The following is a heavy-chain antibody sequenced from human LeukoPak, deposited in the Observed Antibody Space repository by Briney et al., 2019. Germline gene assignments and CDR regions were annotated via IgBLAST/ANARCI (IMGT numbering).Heavy chain of an antibody. CDR2: INPNSGGT. J-gene: IGHJ4*02. CDR1: GYTFTGYY. V-gene: IGHV1-2*02. CDR3: ARAEYSGSYYSY. D-gene: IGHD1-26*01. Sequence: GASVKVSCKASGYTFTGYYMHWVRQAPGQGLEWMGWINPNSGGTNYAQKFQGRVTMTRDTSISTAYMKLSRLRSDDTAVYYCARAEYSGSYYSYWGQGTLVTVPS.